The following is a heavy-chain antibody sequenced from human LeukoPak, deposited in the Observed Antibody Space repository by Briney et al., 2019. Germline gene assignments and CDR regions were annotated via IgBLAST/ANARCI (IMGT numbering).Heavy chain of an antibody. CDR3: AKDVVVVPAAIHYGMHV. J-gene: IGHJ6*02. CDR2: INHSGRT. V-gene: IGHV4-34*01. Sequence: PSETLSLTCAVYGGSFSDYFWGWISQPPGKGLEWIGEINHSGRTYYNPSLKSRVTISVDTSKNQFSLNLSSVTAADTAVYYCAKDVVVVPAAIHYGMHVWGQGTTVTVSS. CDR1: GGSFSDYF. D-gene: IGHD2-2*01.